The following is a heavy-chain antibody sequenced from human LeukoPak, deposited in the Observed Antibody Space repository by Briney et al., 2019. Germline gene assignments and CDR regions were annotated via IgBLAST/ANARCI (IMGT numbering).Heavy chain of an antibody. Sequence: GGSLRLSCAASGFTFSSYAMHWVRQAPGKGLEYVSAISSNGGSTYYANSVKGRFTISRDNSKNTLYLQMNSLRAEDTAVYYCAKKVSVVTDYFDYWGQGTLVTVSS. CDR2: ISSNGGST. D-gene: IGHD2-15*01. CDR1: GFTFSSYA. J-gene: IGHJ4*02. CDR3: AKKVSVVTDYFDY. V-gene: IGHV3-64*01.